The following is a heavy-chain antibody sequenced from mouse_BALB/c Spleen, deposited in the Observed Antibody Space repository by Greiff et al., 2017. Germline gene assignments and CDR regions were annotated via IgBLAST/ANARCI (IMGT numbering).Heavy chain of an antibody. CDR2: INPSTGYT. Sequence: QVQLQQSGAELAKPGASVKMSCKASGYTFTSYWMHWVKQRPGQGLEWIGYINPSTGYTEYNQKFKDKATLTADKSSSTAYMQLSSLTSEDSAVYYCNAWNGNYLFAYWGQGTLVTVSA. J-gene: IGHJ3*01. D-gene: IGHD2-1*01. CDR3: NAWNGNYLFAY. CDR1: GYTFTSYW. V-gene: IGHV1-7*01.